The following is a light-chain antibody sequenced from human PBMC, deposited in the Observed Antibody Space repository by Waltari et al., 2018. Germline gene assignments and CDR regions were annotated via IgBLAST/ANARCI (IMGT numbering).Light chain of an antibody. Sequence: QSVLTQPPSMSGAPGQKVTIPCTGGSSNLGAGYDVHWYQQFPGTAPKLLIFGTPNRASGVPGRFSGSRAGTSASLAIAGVQSEDEAVYYCQSFDSSLSASVFGGGTKLTVL. CDR1: SSNLGAGYD. J-gene: IGLJ3*02. CDR3: QSFDSSLSASV. V-gene: IGLV1-40*01. CDR2: GTP.